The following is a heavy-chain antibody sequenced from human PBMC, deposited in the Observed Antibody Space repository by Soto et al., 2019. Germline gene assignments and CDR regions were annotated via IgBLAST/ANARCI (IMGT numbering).Heavy chain of an antibody. D-gene: IGHD5-12*01. V-gene: IGHV4-30-2*01. CDR1: GGSISSGGYS. CDR3: ARKLRDGYIGY. J-gene: IGHJ4*02. Sequence: SETLSLTCAVSGGSISSGGYSWSWIRQPPGKGLEWIGYIYHSGSTYYNPSLKSRVTISVDRSKNQFSLKLSSVTAADTAVYYCARKLRDGYIGYWGQGTLVTVSS. CDR2: IYHSGST.